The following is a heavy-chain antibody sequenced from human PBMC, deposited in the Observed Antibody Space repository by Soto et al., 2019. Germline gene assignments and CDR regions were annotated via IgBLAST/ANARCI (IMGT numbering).Heavy chain of an antibody. V-gene: IGHV3-53*01. CDR2: FYTDGSR. Sequence: GGSLRLSCAASVFSVSSNYMSWVRQAPGKGLEWVSVFYTDGSRYYADSVKGRCTMSRDTSKNTLNLQMNSLRAEDTAVYYCTREDYYGSKMHGMDVWGQGTTVTVSS. D-gene: IGHD3-22*01. J-gene: IGHJ6*02. CDR3: TREDYYGSKMHGMDV. CDR1: VFSVSSNY.